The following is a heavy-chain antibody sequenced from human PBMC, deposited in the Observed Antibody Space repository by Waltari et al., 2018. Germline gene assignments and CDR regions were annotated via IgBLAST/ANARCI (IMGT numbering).Heavy chain of an antibody. CDR1: GFSLRSIW. V-gene: IGHV3-7*01. Sequence: QLVESGGGLVQPGGSLRISCSTSGFSLRSIWMSWVRQAPGKGPQWVANIRNDGGEIHYADAVKGRFTISRDNAKDSLYLQMDSLRGDDTAVYHCALGWSLERWGRGTLVTVSS. J-gene: IGHJ4*02. CDR2: IRNDGGEI. CDR3: ALGWSLER. D-gene: IGHD3-3*01.